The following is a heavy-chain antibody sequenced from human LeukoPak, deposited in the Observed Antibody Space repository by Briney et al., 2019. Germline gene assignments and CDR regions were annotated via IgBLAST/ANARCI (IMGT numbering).Heavy chain of an antibody. J-gene: IGHJ4*02. CDR1: GFTFSRYS. D-gene: IGHD6-19*01. CDR3: SRALAGQHFDY. Sequence: GSLRVSCVEPGFTFSRYSMNSGRQAPGKGLEWVSSISSSRSYIYYADSVKGRFTISRDNAKNSLYLQMNSLRAEDTAVYYCSRALAGQHFDYWGQGTLVTVSS. CDR2: ISSSRSYI. V-gene: IGHV3-21*01.